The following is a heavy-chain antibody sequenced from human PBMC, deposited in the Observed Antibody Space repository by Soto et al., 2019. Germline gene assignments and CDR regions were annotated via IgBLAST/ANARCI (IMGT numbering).Heavy chain of an antibody. V-gene: IGHV4-31*03. J-gene: IGHJ3*01. Sequence: QVLLQESGPGLVKPSQTLSVTCTVSGASISRGSYYWSWVRHHPGKGLEWIGYIHDSGTTYYNPSLKSRILISLDTSSNQFSLKLTSVTAADTAVYYCARRSPPVTTRSFDFWGQGLMVTLSS. CDR1: GASISRGSYY. D-gene: IGHD4-17*01. CDR2: IHDSGTT. CDR3: ARRSPPVTTRSFDF.